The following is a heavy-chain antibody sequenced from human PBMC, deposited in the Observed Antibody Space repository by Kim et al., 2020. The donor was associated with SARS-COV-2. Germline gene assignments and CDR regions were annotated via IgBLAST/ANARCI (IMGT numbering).Heavy chain of an antibody. Sequence: GGSLRLSCAASGFTFSSYSMNWVRQAPGKGLEWVSSISSSSSYIYYADSVKGRFTISRDNAKNSLYLQMNSLRAEDTAVYYCARDALTTVTTYNFDYWGQGTLVTVSS. V-gene: IGHV3-21*01. CDR1: GFTFSSYS. D-gene: IGHD4-17*01. CDR3: ARDALTTVTTYNFDY. J-gene: IGHJ4*02. CDR2: ISSSSSYI.